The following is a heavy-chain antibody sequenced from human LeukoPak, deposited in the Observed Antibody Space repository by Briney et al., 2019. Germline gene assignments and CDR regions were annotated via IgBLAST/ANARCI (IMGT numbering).Heavy chain of an antibody. Sequence: PGGSLRLSCAASGFTLTNYEMNWVRQAPGKGLEWISYISPSGTTIYYADSVKGRFTISRDNAKNTVSLQMNSLRAEDTGVYYCARAPSEIGGYYPEYFRHWGQGTLVIVSS. D-gene: IGHD3-22*01. CDR2: ISPSGTTI. CDR3: ARAPSEIGGYYPEYFRH. V-gene: IGHV3-48*03. CDR1: GFTLTNYE. J-gene: IGHJ1*01.